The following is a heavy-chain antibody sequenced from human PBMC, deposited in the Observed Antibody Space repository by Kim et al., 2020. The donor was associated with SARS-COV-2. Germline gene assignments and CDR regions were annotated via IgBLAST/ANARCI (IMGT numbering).Heavy chain of an antibody. J-gene: IGHJ4*02. CDR3: ATISPEYYYDSSGPRYFFDS. V-gene: IGHV1-24*01. Sequence: ASVKVSCKVSGYTLTELSMHWVRQAPGKGLEWMGGFDPEDGETIYAQKFQGRVAMTEDTSTDAANMELSSLRSEDTAVYYCATISPEYYYDSSGPRYFFDSWGKGTLVTVSS. CDR1: GYTLTELS. D-gene: IGHD3-22*01. CDR2: FDPEDGET.